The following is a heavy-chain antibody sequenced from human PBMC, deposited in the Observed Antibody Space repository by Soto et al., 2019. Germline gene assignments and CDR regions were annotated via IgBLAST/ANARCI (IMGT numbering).Heavy chain of an antibody. CDR1: GVTFSSYS. CDR3: ARDGIAVVGTLDY. D-gene: IGHD6-19*01. CDR2: ISSSSSYI. V-gene: IGHV3-21*01. Sequence: EVQLVESGGGLVKPGGSLRLSCAASGVTFSSYSMNWVRQAPGKGLEWVSSISSSSSYIYYADSVKGRFTISRDNAKNSLYLQMNSLRAEDTAVYYFARDGIAVVGTLDYWGQGTLVTVSS. J-gene: IGHJ4*02.